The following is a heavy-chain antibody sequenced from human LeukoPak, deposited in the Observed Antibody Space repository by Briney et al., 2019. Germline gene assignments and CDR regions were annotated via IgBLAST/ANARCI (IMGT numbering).Heavy chain of an antibody. CDR3: ARRRYFDWLYS. CDR2: IDPSDSYT. Sequence: ESLNLSCKASGYSSTSYRISWPRQMPATLLECMTMIDPSDSYTNYNPSFQRHVTISADKSISTAYLQWSSLKASDTAMYYCARRRYFDWLYSWGQGTLVTVSS. CDR1: GYSSTSYR. D-gene: IGHD3-9*01. J-gene: IGHJ5*01. V-gene: IGHV5-10-1*01.